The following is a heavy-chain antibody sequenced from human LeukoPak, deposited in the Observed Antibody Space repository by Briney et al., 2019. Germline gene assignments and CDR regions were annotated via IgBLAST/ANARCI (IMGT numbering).Heavy chain of an antibody. CDR2: IYTSGST. Sequence: SETLSLTSTVSGGSSSSYYWSWIRQPAGKELEWIGRIYTSGSTNYNPSLKSRVTMSVDTSKNQFSLKLSSVTAADTAVYYCARVKDWNYAFDIWGQGTMVTVSS. V-gene: IGHV4-4*07. CDR1: GGSSSSYY. CDR3: ARVKDWNYAFDI. D-gene: IGHD1-1*01. J-gene: IGHJ3*02.